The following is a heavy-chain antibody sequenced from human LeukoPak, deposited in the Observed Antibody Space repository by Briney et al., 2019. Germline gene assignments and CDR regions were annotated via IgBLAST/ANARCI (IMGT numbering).Heavy chain of an antibody. V-gene: IGHV3-7*01. CDR1: GFTFSTYL. Sequence: GGSLRLSCAASGFTFSTYLMTWVRQAPGKGLEWVANIKPDGSDKYYVDSVKGRFTISRDNAKNSLYLQMNSLRAEDTAVYYCARRWSFDYWGQGTLVTVSS. CDR3: ARRWSFDY. J-gene: IGHJ4*02. CDR2: IKPDGSDK. D-gene: IGHD3-3*01.